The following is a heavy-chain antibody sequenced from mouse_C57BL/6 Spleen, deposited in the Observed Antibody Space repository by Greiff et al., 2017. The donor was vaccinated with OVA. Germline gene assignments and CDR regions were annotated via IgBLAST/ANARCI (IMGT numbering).Heavy chain of an antibody. J-gene: IGHJ4*01. CDR2: IDPEDGET. D-gene: IGHD1-1*01. CDR1: GFTITDYY. V-gene: IGHV14-2*01. CDR3: ASIYYYGSRSAMDY. Sequence: VQLQQSGAELVKPGASVKLSCTASGFTITDYYMHWVKQRTEQGLEWIGRIDPEDGETKYAPKFQGKATLTADKSTNTAYLQLSSLTSEDTAVYCCASIYYYGSRSAMDYWGQGTSVTVSS.